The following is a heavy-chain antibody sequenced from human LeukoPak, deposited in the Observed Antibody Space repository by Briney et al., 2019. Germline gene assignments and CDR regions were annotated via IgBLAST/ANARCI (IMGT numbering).Heavy chain of an antibody. CDR3: ATAGDSGYDPFDY. V-gene: IGHV1-69*06. CDR2: IIPIFGTA. CDR1: GGTFSSYA. Sequence: SVKVSCKASGGTFSSYAISWVRQAPGQGLEWMGGIIPIFGTANYAQKFQGRVTMTGDTSTDTAYMELSSLRSEDTAVYYCATAGDSGYDPFDYWGQGTLVTVSS. J-gene: IGHJ4*02. D-gene: IGHD5-12*01.